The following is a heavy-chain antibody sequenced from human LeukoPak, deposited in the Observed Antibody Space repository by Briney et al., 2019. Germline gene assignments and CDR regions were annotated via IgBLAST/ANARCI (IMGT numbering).Heavy chain of an antibody. CDR1: GFTFSSYW. V-gene: IGHV3-74*01. CDR3: AINGGGDSGYGNFDY. J-gene: IGHJ4*02. D-gene: IGHD5-12*01. CDR2: INSDGSST. Sequence: GGSLRLSCAASGFTFSSYWMHWVRQAPGKGLVWVSRINSDGSSTSYADSVKGRFTISRDNAKNTLYLQMNSLRAEDTAFYYCAINGGGDSGYGNFDYWGQGTLVTVSS.